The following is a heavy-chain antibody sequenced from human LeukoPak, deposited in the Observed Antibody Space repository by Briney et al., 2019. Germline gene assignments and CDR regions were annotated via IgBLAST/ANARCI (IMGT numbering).Heavy chain of an antibody. Sequence: GESLKISCKGSGYSFASYWIGWVRQMPGKGLEWMGIIYPGDSDTRYSPSFQGQVTISADKSISTAYLQWSSLKASDTAMYYCARSSSSWYVPFDYWGQGTLVTVSS. D-gene: IGHD6-13*01. V-gene: IGHV5-51*01. J-gene: IGHJ4*02. CDR3: ARSSSSWYVPFDY. CDR1: GYSFASYW. CDR2: IYPGDSDT.